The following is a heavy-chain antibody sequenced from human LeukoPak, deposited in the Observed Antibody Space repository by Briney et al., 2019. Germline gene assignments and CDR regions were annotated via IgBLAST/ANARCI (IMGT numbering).Heavy chain of an antibody. V-gene: IGHV5-51*01. J-gene: IGHJ4*02. CDR1: GYPFTISW. CDR3: AIINHPDGRVY. D-gene: IGHD5-24*01. CDR2: IYAGNSDA. Sequence: GEPLKISCQGFGYPFTISWIGWVRQLPGKGLEWTAIIYAGNSDAKYSPSFQGQVSISTDRSISTAYLHWSSLKASDTAIYYCAIINHPDGRVYWGQGTLVTVSS.